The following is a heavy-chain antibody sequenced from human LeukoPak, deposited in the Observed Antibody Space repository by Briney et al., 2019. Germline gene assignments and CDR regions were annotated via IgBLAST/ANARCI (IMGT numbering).Heavy chain of an antibody. CDR3: ERDVLYYDILTGYYPYYYYYGMDV. CDR2: IYYSGST. V-gene: IGHV4-39*01. J-gene: IGHJ6*02. Sequence: SETLSLTCTVSGGSISSSSYYWGWIRQPPGKGLEWIGSIYYSGSTYYNPSLKSRVTISVDTSKNQFSLKLSSVTAADTAVYYCERDVLYYDILTGYYPYYYYYGMDVWGQGTTVTVSS. D-gene: IGHD3-9*01. CDR1: GGSISSSSYY.